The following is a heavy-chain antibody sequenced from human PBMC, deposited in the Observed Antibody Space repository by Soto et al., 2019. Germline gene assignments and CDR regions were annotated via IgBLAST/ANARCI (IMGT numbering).Heavy chain of an antibody. CDR2: ISYDGSNK. V-gene: IGHV3-30*18. CDR1: GFTFSSYG. D-gene: IGHD3-10*01. J-gene: IGHJ4*02. Sequence: GGSLRLSCAASGFTFSSYGMHWVRQAPGKGLEWVAVISYDGSNKYYADSVKGRFTISRDNSKNTLYLQMNSLRAEDTAVYYCAKEPSAYGYFDYWGQGTLVTVSS. CDR3: AKEPSAYGYFDY.